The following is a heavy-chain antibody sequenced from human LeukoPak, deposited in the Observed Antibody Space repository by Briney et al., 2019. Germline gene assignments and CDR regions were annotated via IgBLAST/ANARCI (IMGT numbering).Heavy chain of an antibody. D-gene: IGHD6-13*01. J-gene: IGHJ4*02. CDR3: ARVVAAVHIDY. Sequence: QPGGSLRLSCAASGFPLSSYWMTWVPQAPGKGLEWVANIKQDGSEKYYVDSVKGRFTISRDNAKNSLHLQMNSLRAEDTAVYYCARVVAAVHIDYWGQGTLVTVSS. V-gene: IGHV3-7*05. CDR1: GFPLSSYW. CDR2: IKQDGSEK.